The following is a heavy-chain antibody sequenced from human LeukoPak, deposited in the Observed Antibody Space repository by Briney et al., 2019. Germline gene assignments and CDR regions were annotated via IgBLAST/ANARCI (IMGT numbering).Heavy chain of an antibody. CDR2: INPYSGDT. D-gene: IGHD2-15*01. CDR1: GYTFTGYY. J-gene: IGHJ4*02. CDR3: ARDPYCSGGSCYSFDY. Sequence: ASVKVSCKTSGYTFTGYYMHWVRQAPGQGLEWMGWINPYSGDTNYAQKFQGRVTMTRDTSISTAYMELSRLRSDDTAVYYCARDPYCSGGSCYSFDYWGQGTLVTVSS. V-gene: IGHV1-2*02.